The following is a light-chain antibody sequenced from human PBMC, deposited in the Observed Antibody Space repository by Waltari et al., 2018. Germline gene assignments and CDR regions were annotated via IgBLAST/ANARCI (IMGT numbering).Light chain of an antibody. CDR3: FTVDDNSLRL. J-gene: IGLJ2*01. Sequence: SYELTQPSSVSVSPGQTARITCSGDVLGKKFIRWFQQKPGQAPVLLIFRDIERPSGSPERFSVSSSGTTVTLTISGAQVEDEADYYCFTVDDNSLRLFGGGTKLTVL. CDR1: VLGKKF. CDR2: RDI. V-gene: IGLV3-27*01.